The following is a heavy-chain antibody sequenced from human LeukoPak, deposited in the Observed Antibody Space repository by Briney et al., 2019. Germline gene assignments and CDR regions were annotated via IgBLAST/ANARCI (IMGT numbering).Heavy chain of an antibody. V-gene: IGHV3-30*02. CDR2: IRYDGSNK. CDR3: AKDHYAATTGALEGDY. Sequence: GGSLRLSCAASGFTFSSYGMHWVRQAPGKGLEWVAVIRYDGSNKYYADSVKGRFTISRDNSKNTLYLQMNSLRAEDTAVYYCAKDHYAATTGALEGDYWGQGTLVTVSS. J-gene: IGHJ4*02. D-gene: IGHD1-26*01. CDR1: GFTFSSYG.